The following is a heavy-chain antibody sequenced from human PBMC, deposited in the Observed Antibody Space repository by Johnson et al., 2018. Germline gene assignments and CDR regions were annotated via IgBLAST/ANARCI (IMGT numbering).Heavy chain of an antibody. D-gene: IGHD4-23*01. V-gene: IGHV3-33*01. Sequence: QVQLVESGGGVVQPGRSLRLSCKASGFIFSSYGMHWVRQAPGKGLEWVAFIWYDGSKKYYTDSVKGRFTITRDDSKNTLYLQMNSLRAGDTAMYYCATTITVAWVGCFQQWGQGTLVTGSS. CDR2: IWYDGSKK. CDR3: ATTITVAWVGCFQQ. CDR1: GFIFSSYG. J-gene: IGHJ1*01.